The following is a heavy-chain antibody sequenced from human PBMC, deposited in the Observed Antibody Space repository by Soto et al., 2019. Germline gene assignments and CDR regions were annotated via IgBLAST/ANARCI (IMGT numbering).Heavy chain of an antibody. CDR2: IYYSGST. Sequence: ASETLSLTCTVSGGSISSSSYYWGWIRQPPGKGLEWIGSIYYSGSTYYDPSLKSRVTISVDTSKNQFSLKLGSVTAADTAVYYCARWEGAMTTGSGGAFDIWGQGTMVTVSS. D-gene: IGHD4-17*01. CDR1: GGSISSSSYY. V-gene: IGHV4-39*01. CDR3: ARWEGAMTTGSGGAFDI. J-gene: IGHJ3*02.